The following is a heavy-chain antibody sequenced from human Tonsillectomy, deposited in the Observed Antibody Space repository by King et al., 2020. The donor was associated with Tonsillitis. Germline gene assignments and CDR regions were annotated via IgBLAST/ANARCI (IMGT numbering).Heavy chain of an antibody. V-gene: IGHV3-30-3*01. D-gene: IGHD1-26*01. CDR2: ISYDGSNK. Sequence: QLVQSGGGVVQPGRSLRLSCAASGFTFSSYAMHWVRQAPGKGLEWVAVISYDGSNKYYADSVKGRFTISRDNSKNTLYLQMNSLRAEDTAVYYCARDRSSVGYFDYWGQGTLVTVSS. CDR1: GFTFSSYA. CDR3: ARDRSSVGYFDY. J-gene: IGHJ4*02.